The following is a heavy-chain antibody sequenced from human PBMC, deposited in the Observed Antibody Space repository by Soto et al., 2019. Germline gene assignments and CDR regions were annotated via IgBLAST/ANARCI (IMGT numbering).Heavy chain of an antibody. V-gene: IGHV1-18*04. J-gene: IGHJ3*02. CDR2: ISAYNGNT. CDR1: GYTFTSYG. CDR3: ARGYYYDSSGYYQNAFDI. D-gene: IGHD3-22*01. Sequence: GASVKVSCKASGYTFTSYGISWVRQAPGQGLEWMGWISAYNGNTNYAQKLQGRVTMTTDTSTGTAYMELRSLRSDDTAVYYCARGYYYDSSGYYQNAFDIWGQGTMVTVSS.